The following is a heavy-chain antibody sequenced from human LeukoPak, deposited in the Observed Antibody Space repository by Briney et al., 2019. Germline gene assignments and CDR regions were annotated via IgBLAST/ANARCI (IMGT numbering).Heavy chain of an antibody. CDR2: IYYSGST. J-gene: IGHJ2*01. CDR1: GGSISGHY. Sequence: SETLSLTCTVSGGSISGHYWSWIRQPPGKGLEWIEYIYYSGSTNYNPSLKSRTTISLDTSKSQFSLKLNSVTAADTAVYYCARDGDYDWYFDLWGRGTLVTVSS. D-gene: IGHD4-17*01. CDR3: ARDGDYDWYFDL. V-gene: IGHV4-59*11.